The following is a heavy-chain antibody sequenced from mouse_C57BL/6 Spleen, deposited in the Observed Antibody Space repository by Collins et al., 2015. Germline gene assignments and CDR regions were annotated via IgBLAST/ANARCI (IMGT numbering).Heavy chain of an antibody. V-gene: IGHV8-12*01. CDR3: ARIGDHGSFFDY. CDR2: IWWDDDK. D-gene: IGHD1-1*01. Sequence: RQPSGKGLEWLAHIWWDDDKRYNPALKSRLTISKDTSSNQVFLKIASVDTADTATYYCARIGDHGSFFDYWGQGTTLTVSS. J-gene: IGHJ2*01.